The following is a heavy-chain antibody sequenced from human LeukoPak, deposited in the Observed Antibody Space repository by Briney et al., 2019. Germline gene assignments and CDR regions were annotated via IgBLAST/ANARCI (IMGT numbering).Heavy chain of an antibody. CDR1: GGSISSTSYH. J-gene: IGHJ6*02. V-gene: IGHV4-39*01. D-gene: IGHD3-10*01. CDR2: MYYSANT. CDR3: ARVSGDYYYGMDV. Sequence: SETLSLTCTVSGGSISSTSYHWGWIRQPPGKGLEWIVSMYYSANTYYNSSLKSRVTISVDSSKNQFSLKMKSVTAADTAVYYCARVSGDYYYGMDVWGQGTTVTVSS.